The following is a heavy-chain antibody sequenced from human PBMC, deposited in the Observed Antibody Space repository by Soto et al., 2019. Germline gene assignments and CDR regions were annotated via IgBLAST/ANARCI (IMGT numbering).Heavy chain of an antibody. D-gene: IGHD3-10*01. Sequence: QVQLVQSGAEVKKPGSSVKVSCKASGGTFSSHVFNWVRQAPGQGLEWMGGIMPIIGTANYAQKFQGRGTISADDSTSTAYMELCSLRSEDTAVYYCARDLEFRDGNISHLDYWGQGTLVTVSS. V-gene: IGHV1-69*01. J-gene: IGHJ4*02. CDR1: GGTFSSHV. CDR3: ARDLEFRDGNISHLDY. CDR2: IMPIIGTA.